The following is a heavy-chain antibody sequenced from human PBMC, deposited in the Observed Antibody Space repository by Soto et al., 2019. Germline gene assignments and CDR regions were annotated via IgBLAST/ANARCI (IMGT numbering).Heavy chain of an antibody. V-gene: IGHV1-46*01. CDR1: GYNFIAYY. Sequence: VKVSCKTSGYNFIAYYIYWVRQAPGQGPEWMGMINPSSGATNIAQKFQGRITVTSDSSTNTVYLQLSSLRSEDAAVYYCAKYCGRHFRYSVAWYQGTLLTVFS. CDR3: AKYCGRHFRYSVA. J-gene: IGHJ5*02. CDR2: INPSSGAT. D-gene: IGHD2-21*02.